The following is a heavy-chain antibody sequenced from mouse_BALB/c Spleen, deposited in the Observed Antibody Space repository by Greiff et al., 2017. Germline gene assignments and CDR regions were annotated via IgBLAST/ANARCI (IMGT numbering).Heavy chain of an antibody. CDR1: GFTFSSYG. J-gene: IGHJ4*01. Sequence: EVKVVESGGGLVQPGGSLKLSCAASGFTFSSYGMSWVRQTPDKRLELVATINSNGGSTYYPDSVKGRFTISRDNAKNTLYLQMSSLKSEDTAMYYCAREWDYYAMDYWGQGTSVTVSS. V-gene: IGHV5-6-3*01. CDR3: AREWDYYAMDY. CDR2: INSNGGST.